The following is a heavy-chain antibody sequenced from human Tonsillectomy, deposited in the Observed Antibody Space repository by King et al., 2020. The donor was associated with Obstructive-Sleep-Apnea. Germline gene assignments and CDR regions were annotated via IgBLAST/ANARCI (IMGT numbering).Heavy chain of an antibody. D-gene: IGHD1-26*01. Sequence: TLKESGPTLVKPTQTLTLSCTFSGFSLRTKGLSVGWIRQPPGKALERLAFVYWVDAQRYSPSLRSRLTIMRDTSENQLVLTMTNMDPVDTATYYCALHSGSLDYWGQGTLVTVSS. CDR3: ALHSGSLDY. J-gene: IGHJ4*02. CDR2: VYWVDAQ. V-gene: IGHV2-5*02. CDR1: GFSLRTKGLS.